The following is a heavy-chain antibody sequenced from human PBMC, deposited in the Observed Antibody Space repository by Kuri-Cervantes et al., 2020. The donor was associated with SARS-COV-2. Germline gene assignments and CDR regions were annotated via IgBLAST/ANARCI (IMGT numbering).Heavy chain of an antibody. CDR1: GFTFSSYS. CDR3: AKFTSFSSRWFDP. J-gene: IGHJ5*02. D-gene: IGHD2-2*01. Sequence: GESLKISCAASGFTFSSYSMNWVRQAPGKGLEWVSSISSSSSYIYYADSVKGRFTISRDNAKNSLYLQMNSLRAEDTAVYYCAKFTSFSSRWFDPWGQGTLVTVSS. CDR2: ISSSSSYI. V-gene: IGHV3-21*04.